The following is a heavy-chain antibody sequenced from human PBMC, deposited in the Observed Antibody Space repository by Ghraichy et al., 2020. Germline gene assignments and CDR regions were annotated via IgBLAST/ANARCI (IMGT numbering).Heavy chain of an antibody. Sequence: GESLNISCAASGFTVDEYGMHWVRQAPGKGLEWVSLISRDGGSAYYADSVKGRFTISRDNSKNSLYLQMNSLRAEDTALYYCAKDIRGWDGMDVWGQGTTVTVSS. V-gene: IGHV3-43D*04. J-gene: IGHJ6*02. CDR1: GFTVDEYG. D-gene: IGHD1-26*01. CDR3: AKDIRGWDGMDV. CDR2: ISRDGGSA.